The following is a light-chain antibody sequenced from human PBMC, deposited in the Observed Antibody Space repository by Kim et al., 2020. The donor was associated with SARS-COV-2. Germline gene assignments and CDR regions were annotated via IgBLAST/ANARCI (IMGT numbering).Light chain of an antibody. CDR1: QDISSW. V-gene: IGKV1-12*01. J-gene: IGKJ1*01. CDR3: QQANSFPWT. CDR2: AAS. Sequence: DIQMTQSPSPVSASVGDRVTITCRASQDISSWLAWYQQKPGQAPKLLIYAASSLQSGVPSRFSGSGFVTDFTLTISSLQPEDSATYYCQQANSFPWTFGQGTKVDIK.